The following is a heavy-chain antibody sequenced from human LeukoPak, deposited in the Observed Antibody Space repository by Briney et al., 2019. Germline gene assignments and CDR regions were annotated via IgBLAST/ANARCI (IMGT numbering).Heavy chain of an antibody. CDR1: GFTFSSEW. CDR2: ISPDGSVK. Sequence: GGSLRLSCAASGFTFSSEWMSWVRQAPGKGLEWAANISPDGSVKYYVDSVKGRFTISRDNSKNTLYLQMNSLRAEDTAVYYCARGLPFPGYSSSWYDYWGQGTLVTVSS. CDR3: ARGLPFPGYSSSWYDY. D-gene: IGHD6-13*01. V-gene: IGHV3-7*03. J-gene: IGHJ4*02.